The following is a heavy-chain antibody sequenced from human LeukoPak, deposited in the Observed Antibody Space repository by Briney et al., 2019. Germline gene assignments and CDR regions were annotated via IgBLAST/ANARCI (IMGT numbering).Heavy chain of an antibody. D-gene: IGHD7-27*01. V-gene: IGHV4-39*07. CDR1: GGSISSSSYY. Sequence: PSETLSLTCTVSGGSISSSSYYWVWIRQPPGKGLEWFGSIYYSGSTYYNPSLKSRVTISVDTSKNQFSLKLSSVTAADTAVYYCARVRRPRSGDRYYFDYWGQGTLVTVSS. J-gene: IGHJ4*02. CDR3: ARVRRPRSGDRYYFDY. CDR2: IYYSGST.